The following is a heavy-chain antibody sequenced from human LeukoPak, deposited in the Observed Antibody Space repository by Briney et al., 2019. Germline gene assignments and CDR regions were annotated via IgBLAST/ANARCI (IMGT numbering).Heavy chain of an antibody. CDR1: GFTFSDYY. V-gene: IGHV3-11*01. Sequence: PGGSLRLSCAASGFTFSDYYMSWIRQAPGKGLEWVSYISSSGSTIYYADSVKGRFTISRDNAKNSLYLQMNSLRAEDTAVYYCARERTTIVSGTTIGAYWGQGTLVTVSS. D-gene: IGHD1-7*01. J-gene: IGHJ4*02. CDR2: ISSSGSTI. CDR3: ARERTTIVSGTTIGAY.